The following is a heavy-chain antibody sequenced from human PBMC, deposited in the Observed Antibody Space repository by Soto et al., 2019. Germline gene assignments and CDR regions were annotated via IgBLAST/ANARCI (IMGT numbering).Heavy chain of an antibody. D-gene: IGHD5-18*01. V-gene: IGHV1-69*01. CDR2: ILPIFGRT. CDR1: GAIFSSNA. J-gene: IGHJ4*02. CDR3: ATGGRGYSYAPRFYFEY. Sequence: QVQLVQSGAEVKKPWSSVKVTCKASGAIFSSNAISWVRQAPGQGLEWMGGILPIFGRTNYAQKFQGRVTITADESTRTAYMELSSLKSEDTAVYYCATGGRGYSYAPRFYFEYWGQGTLVTVSS.